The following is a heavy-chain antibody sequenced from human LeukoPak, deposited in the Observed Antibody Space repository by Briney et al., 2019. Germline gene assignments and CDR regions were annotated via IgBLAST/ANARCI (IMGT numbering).Heavy chain of an antibody. CDR3: TRASPASLEFDY. D-gene: IGHD6-6*01. J-gene: IGHJ4*02. CDR2: INPNRGGT. CDR1: GYTFTGYY. V-gene: IGHV1-2*06. Sequence: ASVKVSCKASGYTFTGYYMHWVRQAPGQGLEWMGRINPNRGGTNYAQKFQGRVTMTRDTSISTAYMEVTSLRSDDTAVYYCTRASPASLEFDYWGQGTLVTVSS.